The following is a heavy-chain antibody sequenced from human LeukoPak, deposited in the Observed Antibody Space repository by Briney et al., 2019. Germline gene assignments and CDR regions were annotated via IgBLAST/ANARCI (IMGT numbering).Heavy chain of an antibody. J-gene: IGHJ4*02. CDR3: ARAGKTFDC. CDR2: INEDGSEK. CDR1: EFTFSSYW. Sequence: GGSLRLSCAASEFTFSSYWMSWVRQAPGKGLEWVANINEDGSEKYYVDSVKGRFTISRDNAKNSPYLQMNSLRVEDTAVYYCARAGKTFDCWGQGTLVTVSS. D-gene: IGHD3-10*01. V-gene: IGHV3-7*01.